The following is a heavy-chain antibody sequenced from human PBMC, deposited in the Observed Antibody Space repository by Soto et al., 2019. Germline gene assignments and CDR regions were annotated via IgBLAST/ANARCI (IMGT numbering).Heavy chain of an antibody. J-gene: IGHJ4*02. V-gene: IGHV4-59*05. Sequence: SETLSLTCTVSGGSISSYYWSWIRQPPGKGLEWIGSIYYSGSTYYNPSLKSRVTVSVDTSKNQFSLKLSSVTAADTAVYYCARRYGASFDYWGQGTLVTVSS. D-gene: IGHD4-17*01. CDR1: GGSISSYY. CDR3: ARRYGASFDY. CDR2: IYYSGST.